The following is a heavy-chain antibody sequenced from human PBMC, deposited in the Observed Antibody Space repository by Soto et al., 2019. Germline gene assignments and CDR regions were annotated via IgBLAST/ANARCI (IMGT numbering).Heavy chain of an antibody. CDR1: GFTVSSNY. J-gene: IGHJ6*02. CDR3: ARQHRPAPYYYSGMDV. Sequence: EVQLVETGGGLIQPGGSLRLSCAASGFTVSSNYMSWVRQAPGKGLEWVSLMYSGGSTYYADSVKGRFNISRDNSKNMQYLQMNGIRAEETAVYYCARQHRPAPYYYSGMDVWGQGTTVTVSS. V-gene: IGHV3-53*02. CDR2: MYSGGST.